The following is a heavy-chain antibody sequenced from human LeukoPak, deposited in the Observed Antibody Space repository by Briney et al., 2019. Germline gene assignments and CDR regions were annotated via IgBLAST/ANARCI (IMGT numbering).Heavy chain of an antibody. V-gene: IGHV1-46*01. D-gene: IGHD3-3*02. CDR3: ARARDITIDY. CDR1: GYTFSSYY. CDR2: INPSGDDT. J-gene: IGHJ4*02. Sequence: ASVKVTCKASGYTFSSYYTHWVRQAPGQGLEWMGIINPSGDDTIYAQKFQGRVTMTRDTSTSTVYMELSSLRPEDTAVYYCARARDITIDYWGQGTLVTVSS.